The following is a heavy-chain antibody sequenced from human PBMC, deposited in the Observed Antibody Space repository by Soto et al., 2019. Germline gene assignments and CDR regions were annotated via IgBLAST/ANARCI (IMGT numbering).Heavy chain of an antibody. D-gene: IGHD6-13*01. V-gene: IGHV4-59*01. CDR2: IYYSGST. CDR1: GGSMSSYY. Sequence: PSETLSLTCTVSGGSMSSYYWSWIRQPPGKGLEWIGYIYYSGSTNYNPSLKSRVTISVDTSKNQFSLKLSSVTAADTAVYYCARVNGAAAEVWPAFDPWGQGTLVTVSS. J-gene: IGHJ5*02. CDR3: ARVNGAAAEVWPAFDP.